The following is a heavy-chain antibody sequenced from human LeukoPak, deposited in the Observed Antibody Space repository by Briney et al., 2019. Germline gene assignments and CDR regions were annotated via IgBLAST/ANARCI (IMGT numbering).Heavy chain of an antibody. CDR1: GFTFSTYA. CDR2: IGSNGGST. CDR3: ARDMGRGNGWYNADY. V-gene: IGHV3-64*02. D-gene: IGHD6-19*01. J-gene: IGHJ4*02. Sequence: PGGSLRLSCAVSGFTFSTYAMHWVRQAPGKGLEYVSTIGSNGGSTYYADSVKGRFTVSRDNSRNTLYLQMDGLTVEDMAIYYRARDMGRGNGWYNADYWGQGTLVTVSS.